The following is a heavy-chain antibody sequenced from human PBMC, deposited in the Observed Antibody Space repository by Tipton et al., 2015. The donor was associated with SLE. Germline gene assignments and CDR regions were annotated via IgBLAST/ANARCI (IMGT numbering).Heavy chain of an antibody. J-gene: IGHJ1*01. V-gene: IGHV1-18*01. CDR3: ARRVVAGAGYFQH. D-gene: IGHD6-19*01. Sequence: KFQGRVTMTIDTSTSTAYMELRSLRSDDTAVYYCARRVVAGAGYFQHWGQGTLVTVSS.